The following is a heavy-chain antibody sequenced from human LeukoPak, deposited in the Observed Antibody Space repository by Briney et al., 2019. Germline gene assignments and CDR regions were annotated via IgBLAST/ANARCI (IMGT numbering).Heavy chain of an antibody. CDR3: AAVVPAVMGYFDY. J-gene: IGHJ4*02. CDR2: IIPIFGTA. V-gene: IGHV1-69*13. CDR1: GYTFTSYD. Sequence: GASVKVSCKASGYTFTSYDINWVRQATGQGLEWMGGIIPIFGTANYAQKFQGRVTITADESTSTAYMELSSLRSEDTAVYYCAAVVPAVMGYFDYWGQGTLDTVSS. D-gene: IGHD2-2*01.